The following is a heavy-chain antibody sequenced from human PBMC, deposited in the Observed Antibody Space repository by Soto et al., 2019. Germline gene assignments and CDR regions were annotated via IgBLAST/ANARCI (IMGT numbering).Heavy chain of an antibody. J-gene: IGHJ4*02. V-gene: IGHV1-46*03. CDR2: IKCSGGET. CDR1: GYTFTNYY. Sequence: QVQLVQSGAEVKKPGASVKVSCRTSGYTFTNYYMHWVRQAPGQGLEWMGIIKCSGGETTYAQKXLXXXTXXRDTSTSTADMELSSLRSEDTAVYYCARGGDVVLVTAPLDYWGQGTLVTVSS. CDR3: ARGGDVVLVTAPLDY. D-gene: IGHD2-21*02.